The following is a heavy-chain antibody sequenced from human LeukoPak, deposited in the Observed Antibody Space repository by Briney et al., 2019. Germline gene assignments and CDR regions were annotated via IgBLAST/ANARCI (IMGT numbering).Heavy chain of an antibody. Sequence: RGGSLRLSCAASGFTFSSYSMNWVRQAPGKGLEWVSSISSSSSYIYYADSVKGRFTISRDNAKNSLYLQMNSLRDEDTAKYYCANVAFYYTSGTYIWGQGTLVTVSS. V-gene: IGHV3-21*04. CDR3: ANVAFYYTSGTYI. CDR1: GFTFSSYS. J-gene: IGHJ4*02. D-gene: IGHD3-10*01. CDR2: ISSSSSYI.